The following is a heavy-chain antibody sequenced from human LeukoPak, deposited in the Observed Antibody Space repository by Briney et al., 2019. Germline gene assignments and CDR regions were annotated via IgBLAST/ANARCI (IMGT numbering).Heavy chain of an antibody. Sequence: RQSRTPSCPPAALSLSIYAMSCVRPAPKKVLEWDSSIRGSVSSTYYADSVTDRFTLPTHNSPHPLYLQMNSLITKDPAVHYCAKDPDSSGYYSTWFDPWGQGTLVTVSS. CDR3: AKDPDSSGYYSTWFDP. J-gene: IGHJ5*02. CDR1: ALSLSIYA. CDR2: IRGSVSST. V-gene: IGHV3-23*01. D-gene: IGHD3-22*01.